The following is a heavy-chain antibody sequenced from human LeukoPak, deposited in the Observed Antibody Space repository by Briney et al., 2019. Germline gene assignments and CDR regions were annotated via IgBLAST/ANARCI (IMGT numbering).Heavy chain of an antibody. J-gene: IGHJ4*02. Sequence: GGSLRLSCAASGFTFSSYAMSWVRQAPGKGLEWVSAISGSGGSTYYADSVKGRFTISRDNSKNTLYLQMNSLRAEDTAVYYCAKDGTWYDSRRYFDYWGQGTLVIVSS. D-gene: IGHD3-22*01. CDR3: AKDGTWYDSRRYFDY. CDR1: GFTFSSYA. V-gene: IGHV3-23*01. CDR2: ISGSGGST.